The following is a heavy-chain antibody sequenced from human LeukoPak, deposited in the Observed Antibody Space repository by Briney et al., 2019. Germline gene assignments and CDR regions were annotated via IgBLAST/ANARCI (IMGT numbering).Heavy chain of an antibody. CDR3: AKDPGDGYTPYYFDY. CDR1: GFTFSSYG. CDR2: ISYDGSNK. J-gene: IGHJ4*02. V-gene: IGHV3-30*18. Sequence: GRSLRLSCAASGFTFSSYGMHWVRQAPGKGLEWVAVISYDGSNKYYADSVKGRFTISRDNSKNTLYLQMNSLRAEDTAVYYCAKDPGDGYTPYYFDYWGQGTVVTVSS. D-gene: IGHD5-24*01.